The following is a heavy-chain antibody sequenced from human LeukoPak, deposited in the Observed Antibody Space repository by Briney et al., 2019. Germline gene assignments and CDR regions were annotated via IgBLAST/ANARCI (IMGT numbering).Heavy chain of an antibody. J-gene: IGHJ5*02. Sequence: GGSLRLSCAASGFTFSSYWMHWVRHAPGKGLVWVSRINSDGSSTSYADSVKGRFTISRDNAKNTLYLQMNSLRAEDTAVYYCARTTVTSVVWFDPWGQGTLVTVSS. D-gene: IGHD4-17*01. CDR2: INSDGSST. CDR1: GFTFSSYW. V-gene: IGHV3-74*01. CDR3: ARTTVTSVVWFDP.